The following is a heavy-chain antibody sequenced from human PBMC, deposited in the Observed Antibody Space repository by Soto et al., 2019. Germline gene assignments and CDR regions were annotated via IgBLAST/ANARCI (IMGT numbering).Heavy chain of an antibody. J-gene: IGHJ6*02. CDR2: ISYDGSNK. CDR1: GFTFSSYA. Sequence: LRLSCAASGFTFSSYAMSWVRQAPGKGLEWVSVISYDGSNKYYADSVKGRFTISRDNSKNTLYLQMNSLRAEDTAVYYCAKVLSACGSGDYYNYYGAHVWGQGTTVTVSS. V-gene: IGHV3-30*18. D-gene: IGHD3-10*01. CDR3: AKVLSACGSGDYYNYYGAHV.